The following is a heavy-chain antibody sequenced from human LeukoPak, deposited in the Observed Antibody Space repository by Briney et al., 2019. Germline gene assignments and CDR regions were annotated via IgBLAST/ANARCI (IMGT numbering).Heavy chain of an antibody. Sequence: PGGSLRLSCAASGFTFSSYDMNWVRQAPGKGLEWVSGISDSGDRTYYADSVKGRFTISRDNSKNTLYLQMNSLRAEDTAVYYCAKDAPRTSGWYYFDYWGQGTLVTVSS. CDR2: ISDSGDRT. D-gene: IGHD6-19*01. CDR3: AKDAPRTSGWYYFDY. CDR1: GFTFSSYD. J-gene: IGHJ4*02. V-gene: IGHV3-23*01.